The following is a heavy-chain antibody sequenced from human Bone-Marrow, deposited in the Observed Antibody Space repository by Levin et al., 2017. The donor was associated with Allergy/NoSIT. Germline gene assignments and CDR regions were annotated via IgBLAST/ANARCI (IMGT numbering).Heavy chain of an antibody. CDR3: ARFRGYGEGDGRQIEY. CDR1: GGSFTSGGYS. J-gene: IGHJ4*02. CDR2: VSHIVKT. Sequence: SQTLSLTCAVSGGSFTSGGYSWSWIRQPPGKGLEWIGYVSHIVKTYYNPSLTSRVTISVDRSKTPFSLKLTSVTAADAAVYSCARFRGYGEGDGRQIEYWGQGTLVTVSS. D-gene: IGHD5-12*01. V-gene: IGHV4-30-2*01.